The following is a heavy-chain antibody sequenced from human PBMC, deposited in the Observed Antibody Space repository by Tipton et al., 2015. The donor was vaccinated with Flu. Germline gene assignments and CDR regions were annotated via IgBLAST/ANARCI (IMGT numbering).Heavy chain of an antibody. CDR1: GGSFSGYY. D-gene: IGHD5-18*01. J-gene: IGHJ3*02. Sequence: TLSLTCAVYGGSFSGYYWSWIRQPPGKGLEWIGEINHSGSTNYNPSLKSRVTISVDTSKNQFSLKLSSVTAADTAVYYCARRPPYSYGSLGEAFDIWGHRTMVTVSS. CDR2: INHSGST. V-gene: IGHV4-34*01. CDR3: ARRPPYSYGSLGEAFDI.